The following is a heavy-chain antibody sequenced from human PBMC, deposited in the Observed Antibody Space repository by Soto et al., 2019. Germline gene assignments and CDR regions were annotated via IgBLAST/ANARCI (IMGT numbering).Heavy chain of an antibody. D-gene: IGHD2-21*02. Sequence: QITLKESGPTLVKPTQTLTLTCTFPGFSLSSIGEGVGWIRQPPGKALEWLALIYWDDDKRYSPSLKSRRTITKDTSKNQVVLTMTNMDPVDTATYYCVQSRCGGDCLQSYSSHSYYGLDVWGQGTTVNVSS. CDR2: IYWDDDK. CDR3: VQSRCGGDCLQSYSSHSYYGLDV. J-gene: IGHJ6*02. CDR1: GFSLSSIGEG. V-gene: IGHV2-5*02.